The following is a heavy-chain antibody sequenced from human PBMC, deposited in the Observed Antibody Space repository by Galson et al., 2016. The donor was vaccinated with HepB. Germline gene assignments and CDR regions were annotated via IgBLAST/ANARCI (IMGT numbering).Heavy chain of an antibody. V-gene: IGHV4-59*08. Sequence: ETLSLTCTVSGDSIRSYFWSWIRQPPGKGLEWIGYIYYDGSTNFDPSLKSRVTISVDTSKNQFSLRLSSVTAADTAVYYCARHLPAGGWYEGYFDLWGQGTLVTVSS. J-gene: IGHJ4*01. CDR3: ARHLPAGGWYEGYFDL. D-gene: IGHD6-19*01. CDR1: GDSIRSYF. CDR2: IYYDGST.